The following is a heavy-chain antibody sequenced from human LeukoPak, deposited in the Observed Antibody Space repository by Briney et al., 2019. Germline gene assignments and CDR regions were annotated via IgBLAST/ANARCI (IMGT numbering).Heavy chain of an antibody. CDR3: AREITQQRARGFDY. Sequence: SETLSLTCTVSGGSTSNYHWSWIRQPAGKGLEWLGRIYTSGSTDCNPSLKSRVTMSVVSSKNQFFLNLNSVTAADTAVYYCAREITQQRARGFDYWGQGILVTVSS. D-gene: IGHD6-13*01. CDR1: GGSTSNYH. V-gene: IGHV4-4*07. J-gene: IGHJ4*02. CDR2: IYTSGST.